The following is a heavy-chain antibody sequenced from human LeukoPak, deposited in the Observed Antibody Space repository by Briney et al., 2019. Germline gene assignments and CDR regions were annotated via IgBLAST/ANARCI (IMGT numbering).Heavy chain of an antibody. J-gene: IGHJ4*02. D-gene: IGHD3-10*01. CDR1: GFTFSSYW. CDR2: IKQDGSEK. CDR3: AREREHYYGCFDY. Sequence: PGGSLRLSCAAAGFTFSSYWMSWVRQAPGKGLEWVANIKQDGSEKYYVDSVKGRFTISRDNAKNSLYLQMNSLRAEDTAVYYCAREREHYYGCFDYWGQGTLVTVSS. V-gene: IGHV3-7*01.